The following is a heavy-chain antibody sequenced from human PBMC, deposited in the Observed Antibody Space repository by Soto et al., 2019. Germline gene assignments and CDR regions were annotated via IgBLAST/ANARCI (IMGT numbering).Heavy chain of an antibody. CDR1: GGTFSSYA. J-gene: IGHJ6*02. CDR3: ASSIAAAGYYYYGMDV. V-gene: IGHV1-69*13. CDR2: IIPIFGTA. D-gene: IGHD6-13*01. Sequence: ASVKVSCKASGGTFSSYAISWVRQAPGQGLEWMGGIIPIFGTANYAQKFQGRVTITADESTSTAYMELSSLRSEDTAVYYCASSIAAAGYYYYGMDVWGQGTTVTVSS.